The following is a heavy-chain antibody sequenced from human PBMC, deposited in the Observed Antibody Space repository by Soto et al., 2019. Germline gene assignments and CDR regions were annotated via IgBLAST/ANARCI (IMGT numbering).Heavy chain of an antibody. CDR3: ARDLGWGYCSSTSCYTHYYGMDV. CDR1: GYTFTGYY. V-gene: IGHV1-2*04. J-gene: IGHJ6*02. D-gene: IGHD2-2*02. Sequence: ASVKVSCKASGYTFTGYYMHWVRQAPGHGLEWMGWINPNSGGTNYAQKFQGWVTMTRDTSISTAYMELSRLRSDDTAVYYCARDLGWGYCSSTSCYTHYYGMDVWGQGTTVTVSS. CDR2: INPNSGGT.